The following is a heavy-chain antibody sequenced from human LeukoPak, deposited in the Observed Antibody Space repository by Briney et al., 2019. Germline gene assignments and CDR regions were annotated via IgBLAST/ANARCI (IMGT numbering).Heavy chain of an antibody. CDR2: ISSSSSYI. V-gene: IGHV3-21*01. D-gene: IGHD1-26*01. Sequence: GGSLRLSCAASGFTFSSYSMNWVRQAPGKGLEWVSSISSSSSYIYYADSVKGRFTISRDNAKNSLYLQMNSLRAEDTAVYYCARELAGAIDSGGFDPWGQGTLVTVSS. CDR1: GFTFSSYS. J-gene: IGHJ5*02. CDR3: ARELAGAIDSGGFDP.